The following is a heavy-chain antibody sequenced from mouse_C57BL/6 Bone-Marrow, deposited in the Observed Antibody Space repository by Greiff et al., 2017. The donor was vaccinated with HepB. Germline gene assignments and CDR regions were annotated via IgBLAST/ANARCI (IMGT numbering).Heavy chain of an antibody. D-gene: IGHD2-2*01. CDR1: GYALSSSW. CDR2: IYPGDGDT. V-gene: IGHV1-82*01. CDR3: ARGSSTMVTTTDY. J-gene: IGHJ2*01. Sequence: QVQLQQSGPELVKPGASVKISCKASGYALSSSWMNWVKQRPGKGLEWIGRIYPGDGDTNYNGKFKGKATLTADKSSSTAYMQLSSLTSEDSAVYYCARGSSTMVTTTDYWGQGTTLTVSS.